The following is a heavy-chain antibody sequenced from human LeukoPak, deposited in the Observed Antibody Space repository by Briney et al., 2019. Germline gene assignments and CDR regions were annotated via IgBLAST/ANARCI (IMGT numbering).Heavy chain of an antibody. D-gene: IGHD2-15*01. CDR2: IIPILGIA. CDR3: ASDIEGAFDI. CDR1: GYTFTSYA. V-gene: IGHV1-69*04. J-gene: IGHJ3*02. Sequence: SVKVSCKASGYTFTSYAISWVRQAPGQGLEWMGRIIPILGIANYAQKFQGRVTITADKSTSTAYMELSSLRSEDTAVYYCASDIEGAFDIWGQGTMVTVSS.